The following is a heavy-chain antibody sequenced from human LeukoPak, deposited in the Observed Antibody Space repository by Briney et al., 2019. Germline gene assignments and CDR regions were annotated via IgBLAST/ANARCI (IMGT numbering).Heavy chain of an antibody. V-gene: IGHV4-59*12. J-gene: IGHJ4*02. D-gene: IGHD3-22*01. Sequence: SETLSLTCTVSGGSISSYYWSWIRQPPGKGLEWIGYIYYSGSTNYNPSLKSRVTISVDTSKNQFSLKLSSVTAADTAVYYCAREFPDYYDSSGYLDYWGQGTLVTVSS. CDR1: GGSISSYY. CDR3: AREFPDYYDSSGYLDY. CDR2: IYYSGST.